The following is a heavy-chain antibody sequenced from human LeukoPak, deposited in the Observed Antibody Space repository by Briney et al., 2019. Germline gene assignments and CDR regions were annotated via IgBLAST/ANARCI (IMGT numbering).Heavy chain of an antibody. V-gene: IGHV3-11*01. D-gene: IGHD3-3*01. CDR2: ISSSGSTI. J-gene: IGHJ6*02. CDR1: GFTFSGYY. Sequence: GGSLRLSCAASGFTFSGYYMSWIRQAPGKGLEWVSYISSSGSTIYYAGSVKGRFTISRDNAKNSLYLQMNSLRAEDTAVYYCARDSPITIFGVVTQHYGMDVWGQGTTVTVSS. CDR3: ARDSPITIFGVVTQHYGMDV.